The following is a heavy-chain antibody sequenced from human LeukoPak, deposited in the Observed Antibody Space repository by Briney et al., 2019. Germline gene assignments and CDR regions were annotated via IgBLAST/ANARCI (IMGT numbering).Heavy chain of an antibody. J-gene: IGHJ3*02. CDR2: IYTGGST. CDR3: ARDLGRYDSNQGPLDAFDI. V-gene: IGHV3-53*01. Sequence: PGWSLRLSCAASGFTVSSNYMSWVRQAPGRGLEWVSVIYTGGSTYYADSVKGLFTISRDNSKNTLYLQMNSLRAEETAVYYCARDLGRYDSNQGPLDAFDIWGQGTMVTVSS. CDR1: GFTVSSNY. D-gene: IGHD3-22*01.